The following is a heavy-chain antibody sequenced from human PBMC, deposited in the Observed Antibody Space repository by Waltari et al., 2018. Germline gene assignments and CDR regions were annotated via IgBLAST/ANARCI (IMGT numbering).Heavy chain of an antibody. J-gene: IGHJ4*02. D-gene: IGHD6-13*01. CDR2: INHSGST. Sequence: QVQLQQWGAGLLKPSETLSLTCAVYGGSFSDYFWSWIRQPPGKGLEWIGEINHSGSTNYNPSLKSRVTLSVDASRNQVSLKLRSVTAADTAVYYCARGGRGKVAAALRGFEYWGQGILVTVSS. CDR1: GGSFSDYF. CDR3: ARGGRGKVAAALRGFEY. V-gene: IGHV4-34*01.